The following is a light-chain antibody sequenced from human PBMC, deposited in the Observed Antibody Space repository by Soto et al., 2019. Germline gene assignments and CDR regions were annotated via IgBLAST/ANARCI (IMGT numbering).Light chain of an antibody. V-gene: IGLV2-14*01. CDR2: DVS. Sequence: QSGLTQPASVSGSPGQSITISCTGTSSDVGGYNYVSWYQQHPGKAPKLMIYDVSDRPSGVSNRFSGSKSGNTASLTISGLQAEDEADYYCGSYTTSSTLVVFGGGTKLTVL. CDR1: SSDVGGYNY. J-gene: IGLJ2*01. CDR3: GSYTTSSTLVV.